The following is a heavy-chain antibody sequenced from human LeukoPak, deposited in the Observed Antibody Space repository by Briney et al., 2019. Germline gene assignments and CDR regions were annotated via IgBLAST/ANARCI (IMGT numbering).Heavy chain of an antibody. CDR3: ARPGYSSSWYERVGWFDP. CDR2: ISGSGGST. V-gene: IGHV3-23*01. Sequence: GGSLRLSCAASGFTFSSYAMSWVRQAPGKGMEGVSAISGSGGSTYYADSVKGGFTISRDNSKNTLCMEMNSLRSDDTAVYYCARPGYSSSWYERVGWFDPWGQGTLVTVSS. CDR1: GFTFSSYA. J-gene: IGHJ5*02. D-gene: IGHD6-13*01.